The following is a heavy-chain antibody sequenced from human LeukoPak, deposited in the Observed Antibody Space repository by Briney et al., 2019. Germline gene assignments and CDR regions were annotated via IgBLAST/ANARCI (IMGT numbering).Heavy chain of an antibody. CDR1: GFTFSIFE. CDR2: ITNSGSTI. Sequence: PGGSLRLSCTVSGFTFSIFEMNWVRQAPGKGLEWVAYITNSGSTIDYADSVKGRFTISRDNARNSLYLQMSSLRAEDTAVYYCARVVWSGYYIFDYWGQGTLVTVSS. J-gene: IGHJ4*02. CDR3: ARVVWSGYYIFDY. V-gene: IGHV3-48*03. D-gene: IGHD3-3*01.